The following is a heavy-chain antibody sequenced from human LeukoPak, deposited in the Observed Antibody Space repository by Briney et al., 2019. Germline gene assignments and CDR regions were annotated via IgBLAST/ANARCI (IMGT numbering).Heavy chain of an antibody. CDR2: ISSSSSYI. D-gene: IGHD2-21*02. Sequence: GGSLRLSCAASGFTFSSYSMNWVRQAPGKGLEWVSSISSSSSYIYYADSVKGRFTISRDNAKNSLYLQMNSLRAEDTAVYYCARAGTSGDRSFDYWGQGTLVTVPS. CDR1: GFTFSSYS. CDR3: ARAGTSGDRSFDY. J-gene: IGHJ4*02. V-gene: IGHV3-21*04.